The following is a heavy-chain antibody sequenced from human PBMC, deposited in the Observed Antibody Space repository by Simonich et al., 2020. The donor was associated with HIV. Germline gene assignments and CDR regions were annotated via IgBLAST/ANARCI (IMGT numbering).Heavy chain of an antibody. V-gene: IGHV4-34*01. Sequence: QVQLQQWGAGLLKPSETLSLTCAVYGGSFSGYYWSCIRQPPGKGLEWIGEINNSGITNYKSSLNSRATISVDKSKNQVSLKLSSVTAADTAIYYCARRDRELILYFDYWGQGNLVTVSS. J-gene: IGHJ4*02. D-gene: IGHD3-3*01. CDR1: GGSFSGYY. CDR2: INNSGIT. CDR3: ARRDRELILYFDY.